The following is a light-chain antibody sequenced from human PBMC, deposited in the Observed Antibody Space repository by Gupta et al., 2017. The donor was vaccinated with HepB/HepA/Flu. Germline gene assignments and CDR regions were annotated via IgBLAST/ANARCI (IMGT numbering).Light chain of an antibody. CDR1: HSVDSK. CDR2: GIS. V-gene: IGKV3-15*01. J-gene: IGKJ4*01. Sequence: EIVMTQIPATLSVSPGESAILSCRSSHSVDSKVAWYQQKPGQAPMLLIDGISIRATGIPARFSGSGSGTEFTLTISSLQSEDFAVYYCHQYDKRPPLTFGGGTKVEIK. CDR3: HQYDKRPPLT.